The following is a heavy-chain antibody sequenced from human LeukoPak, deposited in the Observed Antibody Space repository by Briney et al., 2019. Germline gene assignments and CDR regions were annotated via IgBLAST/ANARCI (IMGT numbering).Heavy chain of an antibody. J-gene: IGHJ4*02. V-gene: IGHV3-23*01. CDR3: AKQQNITVTTPYDY. D-gene: IGHD4-11*01. CDR2: ISSSGGNT. Sequence: GGSLRLSCTASGFTFSSYSMSWVRQAPGKGLEWVSSISSSGGNTYYPDSMKGRFTISRDNSKNTLYLQMNSLRAEDTAVYYCAKQQNITVTTPYDYWGQGTLVTVSS. CDR1: GFTFSSYS.